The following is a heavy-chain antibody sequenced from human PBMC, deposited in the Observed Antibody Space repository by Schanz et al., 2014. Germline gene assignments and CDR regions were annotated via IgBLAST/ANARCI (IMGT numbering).Heavy chain of an antibody. CDR3: AKDPRGDKNDRAYYFDY. Sequence: EVQLLESGGGLVQPGGSLRLSCLASGFAFSSYGMNWLRQAPGKGLEWVSVIGVDGTTTYYADSVKGRFTISRDNSKNTLYLQMNSLRPEDTAVYYCAKDPRGDKNDRAYYFDYWGQGTLXSVSS. J-gene: IGHJ4*02. CDR1: GFAFSSYG. D-gene: IGHD3-10*01. CDR2: IGVDGTTT. V-gene: IGHV3-23*01.